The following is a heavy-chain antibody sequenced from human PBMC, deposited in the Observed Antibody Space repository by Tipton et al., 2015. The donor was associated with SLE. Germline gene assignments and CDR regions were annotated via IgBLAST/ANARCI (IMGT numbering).Heavy chain of an antibody. V-gene: IGHV4-38-2*02. CDR3: AREEAARPGWYFDL. CDR1: GYSISSGYY. Sequence: TLSLTCAVSGYSISSGYYWGWIRQPPGKGVEWIGSIYRSGSTYYNPSLKSRVTMSVDTSKNQFSLKLSSVTAADTAVYYCAREEAARPGWYFDLWGRGTLVTVSS. CDR2: IYRSGST. D-gene: IGHD6-6*01. J-gene: IGHJ2*01.